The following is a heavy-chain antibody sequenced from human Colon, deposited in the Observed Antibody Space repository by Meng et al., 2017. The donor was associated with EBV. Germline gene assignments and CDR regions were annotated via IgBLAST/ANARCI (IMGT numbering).Heavy chain of an antibody. V-gene: IGHV4-31*03. J-gene: IGHJ4*02. CDR2: IYYSGST. Sequence: VRREESGPGRVKPSLTPSLTLTVSGGSVSMGGYYWTWILQHPGKGLEWFGHIYYSGSTFYNPSLKRRVIISIDTSKNQFSPNLRSVTAADTAVDYCARVSSGWDYFDYWGQGTLVTVSS. CDR3: ARVSSGWDYFDY. CDR1: GGSVSMGGYY. D-gene: IGHD6-19*01.